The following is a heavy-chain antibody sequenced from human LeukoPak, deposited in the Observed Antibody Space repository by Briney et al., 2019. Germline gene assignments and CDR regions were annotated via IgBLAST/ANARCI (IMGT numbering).Heavy chain of an antibody. CDR2: ISGSGGST. V-gene: IGHV3-23*01. CDR1: GFTFSSYE. J-gene: IGHJ4*02. CDR3: AKDFLSGSPGKPSY. D-gene: IGHD1-26*01. Sequence: PGGSLRLSCAASGFTFSSYEMNWVRQAPGKGLEWVSLISGSGGSTYYADSVKGRFTISRDNSKNTLYLQMNSLRAEDTAVYYCAKDFLSGSPGKPSYWGQGTLVTVSS.